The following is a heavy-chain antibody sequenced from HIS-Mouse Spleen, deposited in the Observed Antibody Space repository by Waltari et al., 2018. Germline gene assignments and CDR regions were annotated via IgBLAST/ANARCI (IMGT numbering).Heavy chain of an antibody. Sequence: QVQLVESGGGVVQPGRSRRLSCAASGFTFGSYGMRGVSQAPGKGLEWVAVISYDGSNKYYADSVKGRFSISRDNSKNTLYLQMNSLRAEDTAVYYCAKASSGWLDYWGQGTLVTVSS. CDR1: GFTFGSYG. CDR3: AKASSGWLDY. CDR2: ISYDGSNK. V-gene: IGHV3-30*18. J-gene: IGHJ4*02. D-gene: IGHD6-19*01.